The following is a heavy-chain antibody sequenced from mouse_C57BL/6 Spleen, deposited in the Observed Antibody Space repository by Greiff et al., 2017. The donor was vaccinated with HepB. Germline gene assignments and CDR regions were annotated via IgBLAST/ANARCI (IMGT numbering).Heavy chain of an antibody. J-gene: IGHJ3*01. D-gene: IGHD1-1*01. CDR3: ARRRGITTAGFAY. V-gene: IGHV5-9*01. Sequence: EVKLMESGGGLVKPGGSLKLSCAASGFTFSSYTMSWVRQTPEKRLEWVATISGGGGNTYYPDSVKGRFTISRDNAKNTLYLQMSSLRSEDTALYYCARRRGITTAGFAYWGQGTLVTVSA. CDR1: GFTFSSYT. CDR2: ISGGGGNT.